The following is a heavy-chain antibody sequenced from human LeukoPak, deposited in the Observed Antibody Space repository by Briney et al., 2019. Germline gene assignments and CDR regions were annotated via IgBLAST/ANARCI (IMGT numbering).Heavy chain of an antibody. Sequence: GGSLRLSCAASGFTFSDYPMHWVRQAPGKGLEYVSGITSNGGRTYYANSVTGRFTISRDNSNNTLYLQMGGLRVEDMAVYFCARDLPGDYWCQGTLVTVSS. V-gene: IGHV3-64*01. CDR1: GFTFSDYP. CDR2: ITSNGGRT. J-gene: IGHJ4*02. CDR3: ARDLPGDY.